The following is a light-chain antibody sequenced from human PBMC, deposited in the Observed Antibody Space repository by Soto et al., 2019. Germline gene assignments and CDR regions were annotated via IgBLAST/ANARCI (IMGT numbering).Light chain of an antibody. CDR1: QRVSSSY. V-gene: IGKV3D-20*01. CDR2: DAS. J-gene: IGKJ2*01. Sequence: EIVLTQSPATLSLSPGERANLSCRASQRVSSSYLAWYQQKPGLAPRLLIYDASSRDTGIPDMFSGSGSGTYCTITISRREAEDFEVYYCQQYGSSPTLGEGTKLEI. CDR3: QQYGSSPT.